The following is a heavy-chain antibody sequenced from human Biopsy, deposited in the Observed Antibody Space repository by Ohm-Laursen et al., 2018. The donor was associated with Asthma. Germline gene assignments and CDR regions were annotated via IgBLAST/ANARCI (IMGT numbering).Heavy chain of an antibody. Sequence: LSLTCAASGFSFDDCAMHWVRQAPGKGLEWVSSISWNSVSLDYAASVKGRFTISRDSAKNSLYLEMNTLTTKDTALYYCAKVAYRSGYMFFDSWGQGTLVTVSS. V-gene: IGHV3-9*01. CDR1: GFSFDDCA. CDR3: AKVAYRSGYMFFDS. D-gene: IGHD6-19*01. J-gene: IGHJ4*02. CDR2: ISWNSVSL.